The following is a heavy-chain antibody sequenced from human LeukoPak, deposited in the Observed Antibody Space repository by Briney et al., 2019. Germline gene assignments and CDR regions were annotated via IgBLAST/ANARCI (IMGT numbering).Heavy chain of an antibody. D-gene: IGHD3-10*01. CDR2: ISYDGSNK. CDR3: ARDLKRRSAYGPK. J-gene: IGHJ4*02. CDR1: GFTFSSYG. V-gene: IGHV3-30*19. Sequence: GGSLRLSCAASGFTFSSYGMHWVRQAPGKGLEWVAVISYDGSNKYYADSVKGRFTISRDNSKNTLYLQMNNLRAEDTAVYYCARDLKRRSAYGPKWGQGTLVTVSS.